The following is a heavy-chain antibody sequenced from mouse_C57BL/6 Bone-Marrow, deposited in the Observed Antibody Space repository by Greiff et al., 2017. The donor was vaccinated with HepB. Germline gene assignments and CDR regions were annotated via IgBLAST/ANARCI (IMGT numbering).Heavy chain of an antibody. D-gene: IGHD1-1*01. CDR3: DYYGSRGDYAMDY. Sequence: QVQLQQPGAELVKPGASVKMSCKASGYTFTSYWITWVKQRPGQGLEWIGDIYPGSGSTNYNEKFKSKATLTVDTSSSTAYMQLSSLTSEDSAVYYCDYYGSRGDYAMDYWGQGTSVTVSS. CDR2: IYPGSGST. V-gene: IGHV1-55*01. CDR1: GYTFTSYW. J-gene: IGHJ4*01.